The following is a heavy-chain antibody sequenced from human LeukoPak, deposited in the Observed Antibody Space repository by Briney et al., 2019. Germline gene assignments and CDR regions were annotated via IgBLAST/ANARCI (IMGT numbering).Heavy chain of an antibody. D-gene: IGHD5-12*01. CDR3: ARGDRRDGYNLLDY. V-gene: IGHV3-74*01. CDR1: GFTFSNYW. CDR2: INSDGSRT. Sequence: GGSLRLSCAASGFTFSNYWMHWVRQAPGKGLVWVSRINSDGSRTGYADSVKGRFTISRDNAKNSLYLQMNSLRAEDTAVYYCARGDRRDGYNLLDYWGQGTLVTVSS. J-gene: IGHJ4*02.